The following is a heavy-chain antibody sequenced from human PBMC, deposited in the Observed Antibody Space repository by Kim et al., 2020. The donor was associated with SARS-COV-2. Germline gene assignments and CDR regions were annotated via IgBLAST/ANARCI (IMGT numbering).Heavy chain of an antibody. CDR2: MNPNSGNT. D-gene: IGHD6-6*01. J-gene: IGHJ4*02. CDR3: ARARRGKWGTIIAARPGDYYFDY. V-gene: IGHV1-8*01. Sequence: ASVKVSCKASGYTFTSYDINWVRQATGQGLEWMGWMNPNSGNTGYAQKFQGRVTMTRNTSISTAYMELSSLRSEDTAVYYCARARRGKWGTIIAARPGDYYFDYWGQGTLVTVSS. CDR1: GYTFTSYD.